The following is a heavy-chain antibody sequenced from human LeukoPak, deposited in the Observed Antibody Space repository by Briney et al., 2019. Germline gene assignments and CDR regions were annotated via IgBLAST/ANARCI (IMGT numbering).Heavy chain of an antibody. V-gene: IGHV3-23*01. CDR1: GFTFNNYA. CDR3: AGDTHSSSWYDH. CDR2: ISGSGGST. Sequence: GGSLRLSCAASGFTFNNYAMSWVRQAPGKGLEWVSAISGSGGSTYYADSVKGRFTISRDSSRNTLYLQMNSLRVEDTAVYYCAGDTHSSSWYDHWGQGTLVTVSS. D-gene: IGHD6-13*01. J-gene: IGHJ5*02.